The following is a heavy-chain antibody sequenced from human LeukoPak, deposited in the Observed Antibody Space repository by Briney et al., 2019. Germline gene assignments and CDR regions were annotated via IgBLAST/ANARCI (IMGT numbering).Heavy chain of an antibody. CDR3: ARDVAGIAVAGTVDF. V-gene: IGHV1-18*01. D-gene: IGHD6-19*01. J-gene: IGHJ4*02. Sequence: ASVKVSCKASGYTFTEYAFSWVRQAPGQGLEWMGWIRPHNGDTKYAQKFQARVTMTTDTSTSTAYLDLWSLRSDDTAVYYCARDVAGIAVAGTVDFWGQGTLVTVSS. CDR1: GYTFTEYA. CDR2: IRPHNGDT.